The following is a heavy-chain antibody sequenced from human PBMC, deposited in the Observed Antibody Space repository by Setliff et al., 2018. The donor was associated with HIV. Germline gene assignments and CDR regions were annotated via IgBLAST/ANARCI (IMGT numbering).Heavy chain of an antibody. CDR1: GFTFSDYW. J-gene: IGHJ4*02. D-gene: IGHD1-7*01. Sequence: PGGSLRLSCASSGFTFSDYWMAWVRQAPGKGLEWVANIKQDGSEMYYVDSVKGRFTISRDNAKNSLFPQMNSPTADDSAVYYCTRDRGWNYGVGDCDSWGQGTLVTVSS. V-gene: IGHV3-7*03. CDR2: IKQDGSEM. CDR3: TRDRGWNYGVGDCDS.